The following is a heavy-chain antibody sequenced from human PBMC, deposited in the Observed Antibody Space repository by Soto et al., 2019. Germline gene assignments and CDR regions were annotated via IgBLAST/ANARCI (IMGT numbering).Heavy chain of an antibody. J-gene: IGHJ6*02. CDR1: GFTFSSYS. CDR2: ISSSSSYI. V-gene: IGHV3-21*01. D-gene: IGHD3-3*01. Sequence: GGSLRLSCAASGFTFSSYSMNWVRQAPGKGLEWVSSISSSSSYIYYADSVKDRFTISRDNAKNSLYLQMNSLRAEDTAVYYCAREPDYDFWSGYYTPYGMDVWGQGTTVTVSS. CDR3: AREPDYDFWSGYYTPYGMDV.